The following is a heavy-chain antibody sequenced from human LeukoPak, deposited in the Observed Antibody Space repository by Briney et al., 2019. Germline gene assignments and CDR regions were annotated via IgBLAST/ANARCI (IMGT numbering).Heavy chain of an antibody. Sequence: GGSLRLSCAASGFTFSSYGMHWVRQAPGEGLEWVAFIRYDGSNKYYADSVKGRFTISRDNSKNTLYLQMNSLRAEDTAVYYCAKGYSGYVGIDYWGQGTLVTVSS. CDR1: GFTFSSYG. D-gene: IGHD5-12*01. CDR3: AKGYSGYVGIDY. J-gene: IGHJ4*02. V-gene: IGHV3-30*02. CDR2: IRYDGSNK.